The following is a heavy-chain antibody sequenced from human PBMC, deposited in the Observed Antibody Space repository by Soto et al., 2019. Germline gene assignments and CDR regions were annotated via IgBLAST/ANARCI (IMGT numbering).Heavy chain of an antibody. V-gene: IGHV4-59*01. J-gene: IGHJ4*02. D-gene: IGHD3-22*01. CDR2: IYYSGST. Sequence: PSETLSLTCTVSGGSISSYYWSWIRQPPGKGLEWIGYIYYSGSTNYNPSLKSRVTISVDTSKNQFSLKLSSVTAADTAVYYCAREGDSSGYIFDYWGQGTLVTVSS. CDR3: AREGDSSGYIFDY. CDR1: GGSISSYY.